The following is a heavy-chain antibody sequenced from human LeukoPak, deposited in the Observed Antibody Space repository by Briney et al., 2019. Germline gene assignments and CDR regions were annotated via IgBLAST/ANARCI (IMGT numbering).Heavy chain of an antibody. V-gene: IGHV3-23*01. Sequence: PGGSLRLSCATSGFTFSSYAMGWVRQAPGKGLEWVSAISGSGGSTYYADSVKGRFTISRDNSKNTLYLQMNSLRAEDTAVYYCAKDATGTTMGNWFDPWGQGTLVTVSS. CDR2: ISGSGGST. CDR3: AKDATGTTMGNWFDP. CDR1: GFTFSSYA. J-gene: IGHJ5*02. D-gene: IGHD1-1*01.